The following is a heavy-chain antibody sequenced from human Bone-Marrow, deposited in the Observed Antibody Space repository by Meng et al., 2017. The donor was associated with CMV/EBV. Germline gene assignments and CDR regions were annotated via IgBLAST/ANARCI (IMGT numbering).Heavy chain of an antibody. CDR2: IYWNDDK. Sequence: SGPTLVKPTQTLTLTCTFSGFSLSTSGVGVGWIRQPPGKALEWLALIYWNDDKRYSPSLKSRLTITKDTSKNQVVLTMTNMDPVDTATYYRAHRPGGVKYFDWLSPSNYFDYWGQGTLVTGSS. D-gene: IGHD3-9*01. CDR1: GFSLSTSGVG. J-gene: IGHJ4*02. CDR3: AHRPGGVKYFDWLSPSNYFDY. V-gene: IGHV2-5*01.